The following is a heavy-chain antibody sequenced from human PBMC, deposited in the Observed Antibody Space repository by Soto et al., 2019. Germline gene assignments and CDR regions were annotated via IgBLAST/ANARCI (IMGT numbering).Heavy chain of an antibody. CDR2: ISFSDGGT. CDR1: GFTFSSYA. Sequence: EEQLLESGGGLIQPGGSLRLACAASGFTFSSYAMTWVRQAPGKGLEWVSSISFSDGGTYYADSVKGRLTISRDNSKNTLFLQMNSLRVEDTAVYYCVKDHRILGRRDFDLWGRGTLVTVSS. J-gene: IGHJ2*01. CDR3: VKDHRILGRRDFDL. V-gene: IGHV3-23*01. D-gene: IGHD2-15*01.